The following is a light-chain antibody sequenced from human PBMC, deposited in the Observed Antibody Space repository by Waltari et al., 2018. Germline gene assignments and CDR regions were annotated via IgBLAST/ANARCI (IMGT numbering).Light chain of an antibody. V-gene: IGKV4-1*01. J-gene: IGKJ1*01. CDR1: QSVLYGTHNKNY. CDR2: WAS. CDR3: QQYYSSPWT. Sequence: DIVMTHSPDSLAVSLGGRATINRQSSQSVLYGTHNKNYLAWYPQKPGQSRKVIIYWASTRELGVPDRFSGSGSGTDFTLTISSLQAEDVAVYYCQQYYSSPWTFGQGTKVEIK.